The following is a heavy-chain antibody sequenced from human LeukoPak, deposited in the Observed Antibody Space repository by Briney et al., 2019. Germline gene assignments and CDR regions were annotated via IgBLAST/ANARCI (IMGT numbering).Heavy chain of an antibody. CDR3: AIRKQQLDC. CDR1: GYTFTHYS. J-gene: IGHJ4*02. V-gene: IGHV1-3*01. Sequence: ASVKVSCKASGYTFTHYSIHWLHQAPGQSLEWMGWINVDNDNTIYSQNFQGRVTITRDTSANTAYMELSSLRSEDTAVYYCAIRKQQLDCWGQGTLVTVSS. D-gene: IGHD6-13*01. CDR2: INVDNDNT.